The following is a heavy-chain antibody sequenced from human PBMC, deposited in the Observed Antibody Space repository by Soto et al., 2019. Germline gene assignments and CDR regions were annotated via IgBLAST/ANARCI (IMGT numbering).Heavy chain of an antibody. J-gene: IGHJ4*02. CDR1: GYTSTSYA. D-gene: IGHD6-13*01. V-gene: IGHV1-3*01. Sequence: ASVKVSCKASGYTSTSYAMHWVRQAPGQRLEWMGWINAGNGNTKYSQKFQGRVTITRDTSASTAYMELSSLRSEDTAVYYCARDLGGIAAAGRLDYWGQGTLVTVSS. CDR3: ARDLGGIAAAGRLDY. CDR2: INAGNGNT.